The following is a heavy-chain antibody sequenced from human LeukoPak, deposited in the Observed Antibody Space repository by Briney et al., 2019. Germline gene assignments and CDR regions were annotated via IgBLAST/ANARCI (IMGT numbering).Heavy chain of an antibody. V-gene: IGHV3-21*01. CDR3: ARAATYDSIWGSYRYGDWFDP. Sequence: PGGSLRLSCAASGFTFSSYSMNWVRQAPGKGLEWVSSISCSSSYIYYADSVKGRFTISRDNAKNSLYLQMHSLRAEDTAVYYCARAATYDSIWGSYRYGDWFDPWGQGTLVTVSS. D-gene: IGHD3-16*02. CDR1: GFTFSSYS. CDR2: ISCSSSYI. J-gene: IGHJ5*02.